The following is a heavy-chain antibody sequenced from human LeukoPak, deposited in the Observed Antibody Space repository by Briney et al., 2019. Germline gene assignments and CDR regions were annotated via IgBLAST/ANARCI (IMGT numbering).Heavy chain of an antibody. V-gene: IGHV1-8*02. CDR1: GHTFINYG. J-gene: IGHJ6*03. CDR3: ARTPPQQWLVPSYYYYMDV. CDR2: MNPNSGNT. Sequence: ASVKVSCKASGHTFINYGISWVRQAPGQGLEWMGWMNPNSGNTGYAQKFQGRVTMTRNTSISTAYMELSSLRSEDTAVYYCARTPPQQWLVPSYYYYMDVWGKGTTVTVSS. D-gene: IGHD6-19*01.